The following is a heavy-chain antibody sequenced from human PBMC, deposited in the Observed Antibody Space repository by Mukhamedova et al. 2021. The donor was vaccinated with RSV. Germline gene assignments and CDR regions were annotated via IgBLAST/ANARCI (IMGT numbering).Heavy chain of an antibody. CDR3: TRPDWATRPY. D-gene: IGHD6-6*01. V-gene: IGHV3-73*01. CDR2: SKADAYAT. Sequence: SKADAYATTYTASVKGRFTISLDDSKNTVYLQMNSLKSEDTAVYYCTRPDWATRPYWGQGTLVTVSS. J-gene: IGHJ4*02.